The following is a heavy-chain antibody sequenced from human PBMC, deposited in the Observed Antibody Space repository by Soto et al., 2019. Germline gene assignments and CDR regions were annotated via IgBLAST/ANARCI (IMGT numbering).Heavy chain of an antibody. Sequence: GSLRLSCAASGFTFSSYGMHWVRQAPGKGLEWVAVISYDGSNKYYADSVKGRFTISRDNSKNTLYLQMNSLRAEDTAVYYCAKATPYYDFWSGYIAWGQGT. CDR2: ISYDGSNK. D-gene: IGHD3-3*01. CDR1: GFTFSSYG. V-gene: IGHV3-30*18. CDR3: AKATPYYDFWSGYIA. J-gene: IGHJ4*02.